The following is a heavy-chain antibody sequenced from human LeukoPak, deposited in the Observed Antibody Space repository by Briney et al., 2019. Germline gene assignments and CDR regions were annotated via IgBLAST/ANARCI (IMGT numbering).Heavy chain of an antibody. CDR3: AKDGGIAARPGGRHFDY. Sequence: GGSLRLSCAASGFTFSSYAMHWVRQTPGKGLEWVAVISYDGSNKYYTDSVKGRFTISRDNSKNTLYLQMNSLRAEDTAVYYCAKDGGIAARPGGRHFDYWGQGTLVTVSS. CDR2: ISYDGSNK. J-gene: IGHJ4*02. D-gene: IGHD6-6*01. CDR1: GFTFSSYA. V-gene: IGHV3-30*07.